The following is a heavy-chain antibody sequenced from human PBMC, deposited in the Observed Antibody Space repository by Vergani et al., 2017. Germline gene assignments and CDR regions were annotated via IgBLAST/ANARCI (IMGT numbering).Heavy chain of an antibody. D-gene: IGHD2-2*01. CDR1: GRSFSGYY. Sequence: QVQLQQWGAGLLKPSETLSLTCAVYGRSFSGYYWSWIRQPPGKGLEWIGEINHSGSTNYNPSLKRRVTISVDTSKNQFSLKLSSVTAADTAVYYCARVPRGTSWAAGRSWPDYWGQGTLVTVSS. CDR3: ARVPRGTSWAAGRSWPDY. J-gene: IGHJ4*02. V-gene: IGHV4-34*01. CDR2: INHSGST.